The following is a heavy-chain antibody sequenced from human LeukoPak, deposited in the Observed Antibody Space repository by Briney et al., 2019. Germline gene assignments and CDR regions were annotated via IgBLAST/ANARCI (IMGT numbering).Heavy chain of an antibody. CDR1: GFTFSSYW. CDR2: IKQDGSEK. CDR3: ASDETGYCSSTSCYAPNWFDP. V-gene: IGHV3-7*01. Sequence: GGSLRLSCAASGFTFSSYWMSWVRQAPGKGLEWVANIKQDGSEKYYVDSVKGRFTISRDNAKNSLYLQMNSLRTEDTAVYYCASDETGYCSSTSCYAPNWFDPWGQGTLVTVSS. D-gene: IGHD2-2*01. J-gene: IGHJ5*02.